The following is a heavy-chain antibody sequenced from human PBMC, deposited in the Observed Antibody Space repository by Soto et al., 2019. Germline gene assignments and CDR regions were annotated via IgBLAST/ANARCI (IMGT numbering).Heavy chain of an antibody. Sequence: PGGSLRLSCAASGFTFSSYAMSWVRQAPGKGLEWVSAISGSGGSTYYADYVKGRFTISRDNSKNTLYLQMNSLRAEETAVYYCAKDRGNMVSGFLDVWGKGTTVTVSS. J-gene: IGHJ6*04. CDR3: AKDRGNMVSGFLDV. D-gene: IGHD6-19*01. CDR1: GFTFSSYA. CDR2: ISGSGGST. V-gene: IGHV3-23*01.